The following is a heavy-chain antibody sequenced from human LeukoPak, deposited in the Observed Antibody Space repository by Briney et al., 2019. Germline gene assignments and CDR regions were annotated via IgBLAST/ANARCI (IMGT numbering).Heavy chain of an antibody. CDR1: GFTFSSHG. CDR3: AKDEYYYDSSGYDNDAFDI. J-gene: IGHJ3*02. V-gene: IGHV3-23*01. CDR2: IIPSGHTT. D-gene: IGHD3-22*01. Sequence: GGSLRLSCVASGFTFSSHGMNWVRQAPGKGLEWVSGIIPSGHTTYYADSVKGRFTISRDNSKNTLYLQMNSLRAGDTAVYYCAKDEYYYDSSGYDNDAFDIWGQGTMVTVSS.